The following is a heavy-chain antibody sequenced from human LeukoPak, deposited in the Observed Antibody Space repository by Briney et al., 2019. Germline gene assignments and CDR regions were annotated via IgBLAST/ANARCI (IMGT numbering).Heavy chain of an antibody. CDR1: GYTFTSYY. V-gene: IGHV1-46*01. J-gene: IGHJ5*02. CDR2: INPSGGST. CDR3: ARRLWAYCGGDCYAQFFDP. Sequence: ASVKVSCKASGYTFTSYYMHWVRQAPGQGLEWMGIINPSGGSTSYAQKFQGRVTMTRDTSTSTVYMELSSPRSEDTAVYYCARRLWAYCGGDCYAQFFDPWGQGTLVTVSS. D-gene: IGHD2-21*02.